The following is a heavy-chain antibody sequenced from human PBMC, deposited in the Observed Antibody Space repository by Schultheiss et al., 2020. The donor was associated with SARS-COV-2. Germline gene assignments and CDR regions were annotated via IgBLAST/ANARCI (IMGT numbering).Heavy chain of an antibody. CDR2: ISSSSSTI. CDR1: GFTFSSYS. D-gene: IGHD6-19*01. V-gene: IGHV3-48*04. CDR3: ARDPPYSSGWYGLATGYYGMDV. Sequence: GGSLRLSCAASGFTFSSYSMNWVRQAPGKGLEWVSYISSSSSTIYYADSVKGRFTISRDNAKNSLYLQMNSLRAEDTAVYYCARDPPYSSGWYGLATGYYGMDVWGQGTTVTVSS. J-gene: IGHJ6*02.